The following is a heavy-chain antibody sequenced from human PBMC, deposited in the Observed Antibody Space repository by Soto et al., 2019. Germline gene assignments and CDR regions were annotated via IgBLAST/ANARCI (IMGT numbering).Heavy chain of an antibody. V-gene: IGHV1-69*13. Sequence: ASVKVSCKASGGTFSSYAISWVRQAPGQGLEWMGGIIPIFGTANYAQKFQGRVTITADESTSTAYMELSSLRSEDTAVYYCARDPGSYSSSWYPPDYYYGMDVWGQGTTVTVSS. CDR3: ARDPGSYSSSWYPPDYYYGMDV. CDR2: IIPIFGTA. D-gene: IGHD6-13*01. J-gene: IGHJ6*02. CDR1: GGTFSSYA.